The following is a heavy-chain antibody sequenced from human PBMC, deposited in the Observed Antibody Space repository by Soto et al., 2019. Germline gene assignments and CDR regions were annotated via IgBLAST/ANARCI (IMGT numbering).Heavy chain of an antibody. Sequence: ASVKVSCKVSGYTLTELSMHCVRQAPGKGLEWMGGFDPEDGETIYAQKFQGRVTMTEDTSTDTAYMELSSLRSEDTAVYYCATAPVVVVAATPFYYWGQGTLVTVSS. V-gene: IGHV1-24*01. D-gene: IGHD2-15*01. CDR1: GYTLTELS. CDR2: FDPEDGET. J-gene: IGHJ4*02. CDR3: ATAPVVVVAATPFYY.